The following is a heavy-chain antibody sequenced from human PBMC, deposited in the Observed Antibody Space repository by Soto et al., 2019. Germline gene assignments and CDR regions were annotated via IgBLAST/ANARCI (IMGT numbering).Heavy chain of an antibody. D-gene: IGHD3-22*01. CDR2: IYYSGTT. J-gene: IGHJ4*02. V-gene: IGHV4-39*01. CDR1: GGSISSSPYY. Sequence: SETLSLTCSVSGGSISSSPYYWGWIRQPPGKGLEWLGSIYYSGTTSYNPSLKSRVIISVDTSNNQLFLKLRSVTAADTAVYYCARHRQYYDTSGYQQRYFDYWGQGTQVTVSS. CDR3: ARHRQYYDTSGYQQRYFDY.